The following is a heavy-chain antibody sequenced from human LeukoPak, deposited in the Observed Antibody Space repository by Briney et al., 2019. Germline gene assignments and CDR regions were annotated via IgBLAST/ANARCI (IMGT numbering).Heavy chain of an antibody. CDR2: INPTGGST. D-gene: IGHD5-18*01. V-gene: IGHV1-46*01. J-gene: IGHJ4*02. Sequence: ASVKVSCKASGYTFTSHYMHWVRQAPGQGLEWMGLINPTGGSTGYAQKFQGRVTMTRDMSTSTDYMELSSLRAEDTAVYYCAKDRRGYSYGLLDYWGQGTLVTVSS. CDR3: AKDRRGYSYGLLDY. CDR1: GYTFTSHY.